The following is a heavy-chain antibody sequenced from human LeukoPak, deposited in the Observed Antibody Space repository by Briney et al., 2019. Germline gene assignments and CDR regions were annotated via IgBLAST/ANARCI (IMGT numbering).Heavy chain of an antibody. Sequence: ASVKVSCKASGYTFTGYYMHWVRQAPGQGLEWMGWINPNSGDTNYAQKFQGRVTMTRDTSISTAYMELSRLRSDDTAVYYCARVAEAGDFNWFDPWGQGTLVTVSS. V-gene: IGHV1-2*02. CDR2: INPNSGDT. CDR1: GYTFTGYY. CDR3: ARVAEAGDFNWFDP. D-gene: IGHD1-14*01. J-gene: IGHJ5*02.